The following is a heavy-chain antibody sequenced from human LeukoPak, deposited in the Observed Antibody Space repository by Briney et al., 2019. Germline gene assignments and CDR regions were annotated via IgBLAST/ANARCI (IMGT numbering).Heavy chain of an antibody. CDR3: ARSGYVRFLEWLLNWFDP. D-gene: IGHD3-3*01. V-gene: IGHV3-11*01. J-gene: IGHJ5*02. CDR1: GFTFSDYY. CDR2: ISSSGGTI. Sequence: GGSLRLSCAASGFTFSDYYMSWIRQAPGKGLEWVSYISSSGGTIYYADSVKGRFTISRDNAKNSLYLQMNSLRAEDTAVYYCARSGYVRFLEWLLNWFDPWGQGTLVTVSS.